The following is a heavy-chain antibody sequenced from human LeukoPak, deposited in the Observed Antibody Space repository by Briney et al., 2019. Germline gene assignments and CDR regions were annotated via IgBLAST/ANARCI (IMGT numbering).Heavy chain of an antibody. Sequence: PSETLSLTCTVSGGSISSYYWSWIRQPPGKGLEWIGYIYYSGSTNYNPSLKSRVTISVDTSKNQFSLKLSSVTAADTAVYYCARTPDVDIVATMGNSGASVDYLAPSPFDYWGQGTLVTVSS. V-gene: IGHV4-59*12. J-gene: IGHJ4*02. CDR2: IYYSGST. CDR3: ARTPDVDIVATMGNSGASVDYLAPSPFDY. CDR1: GGSISSYY. D-gene: IGHD5-12*01.